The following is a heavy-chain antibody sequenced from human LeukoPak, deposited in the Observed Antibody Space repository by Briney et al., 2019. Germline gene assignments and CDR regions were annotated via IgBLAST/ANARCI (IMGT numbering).Heavy chain of an antibody. J-gene: IGHJ5*02. Sequence: GGSLRLSCAASGFTFSSYSMNWVRQAPGKGLEWVSYISSSSSTIYYADSVKGRFTISRDNAKNSLYLQMNSLRAEDTAVYYCARTRGYSYGRFDPWGQGTLVTVSS. D-gene: IGHD5-18*01. V-gene: IGHV3-48*01. CDR2: ISSSSSTI. CDR3: ARTRGYSYGRFDP. CDR1: GFTFSSYS.